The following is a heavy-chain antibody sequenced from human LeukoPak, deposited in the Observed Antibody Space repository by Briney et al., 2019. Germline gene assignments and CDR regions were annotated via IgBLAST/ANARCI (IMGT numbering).Heavy chain of an antibody. D-gene: IGHD6-13*01. CDR1: GGSISSGGYY. CDR3: ARGVYIAAAQYAY. J-gene: IGHJ4*02. CDR2: IYYSGTT. Sequence: SETLSLTCAVSGGSISSGGYYWSWIRQPPGKGLEWIGYIYYSGTTNYNPSLKSRVTISVDTSKNQFSLKLSSVTAADTAVYYCARGVYIAAAQYAYWGQGTLVTVSS. V-gene: IGHV4-61*08.